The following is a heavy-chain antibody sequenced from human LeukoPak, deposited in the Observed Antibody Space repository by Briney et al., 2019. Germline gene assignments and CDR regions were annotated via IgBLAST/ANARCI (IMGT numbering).Heavy chain of an antibody. CDR1: GGSISSYY. CDR3: ARDFGGSYSNWFDP. V-gene: IGHV4-59*01. J-gene: IGHJ5*02. CDR2: IYYSGST. D-gene: IGHD1-26*01. Sequence: SETLSLTCTVSGGSISSYYWSWIRQPPGKGLERIGYIYYSGSTNYNPPLKSRVTISVDTSKNQFSLKLSSVTAADTAVYYCARDFGGSYSNWFDPWGQGTLVTVSS.